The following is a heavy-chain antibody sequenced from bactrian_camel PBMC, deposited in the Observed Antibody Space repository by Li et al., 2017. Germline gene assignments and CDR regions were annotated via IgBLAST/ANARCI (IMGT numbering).Heavy chain of an antibody. CDR1: PYTVTRC. J-gene: IGHJ4*01. V-gene: IGHV3S9*01. Sequence: HVQLVESGGGSVQAGGSLRLSCVASPYTVTRCMGWFRRIPDKEREGVAGIESDGSTSYADSVTGRATISKDHAKNTVDLHMVSLKPEDTAMHYCAADFRRRRAPRLTDVLDLAYKGRGTQVTVS. D-gene: IGHD1*01. CDR2: IESDGST.